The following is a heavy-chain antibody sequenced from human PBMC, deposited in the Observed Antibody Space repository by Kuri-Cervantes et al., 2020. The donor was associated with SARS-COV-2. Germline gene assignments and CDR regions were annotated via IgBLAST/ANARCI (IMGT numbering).Heavy chain of an antibody. CDR3: ARDGAGVAVAGTSNWFDP. V-gene: IGHV4-61*01. Sequence: GSLRLSCTVSGGSVSSGSYYWSWIRRPPGKGLEWIGYIYYSGSTNYNPSLKSRVTISVDTSKNQFSLKLSSVTAADTAVYYCARDGAGVAVAGTSNWFDPWGQGTLVTVSS. CDR1: GGSVSSGSYY. CDR2: IYYSGST. D-gene: IGHD6-19*01. J-gene: IGHJ5*02.